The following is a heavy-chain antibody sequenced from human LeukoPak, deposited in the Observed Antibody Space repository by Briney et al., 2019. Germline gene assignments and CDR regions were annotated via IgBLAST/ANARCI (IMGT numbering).Heavy chain of an antibody. Sequence: SETLSLTCTVSGVSISNYYWSWIRQPAGKGLEWIGRIYTSGSTMYNPSLKSRVTISVDKSKNQFSLKLSSVTAADTAVYYCARGSPRPSSSNDYWGQGTLVTVSS. CDR3: ARGSPRPSSSNDY. CDR2: IYTSGST. V-gene: IGHV4-4*07. CDR1: GVSISNYY. J-gene: IGHJ4*02. D-gene: IGHD6-6*01.